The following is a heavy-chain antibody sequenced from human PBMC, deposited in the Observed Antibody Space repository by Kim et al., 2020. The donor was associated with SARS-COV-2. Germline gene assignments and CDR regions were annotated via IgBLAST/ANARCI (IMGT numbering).Heavy chain of an antibody. V-gene: IGHV4-39*07. D-gene: IGHD6-19*01. Sequence: SETLSLTCTVSGGSISSSSYYWGWIRQPPGKGLEWIGSIYYSGSTYYNPSLKSRVTISVDTSKNQFSLKLSSVTAADTAVYYCARVAAVAATGYFQHWGQGTLVTVSS. J-gene: IGHJ1*01. CDR1: GGSISSSSYY. CDR3: ARVAAVAATGYFQH. CDR2: IYYSGST.